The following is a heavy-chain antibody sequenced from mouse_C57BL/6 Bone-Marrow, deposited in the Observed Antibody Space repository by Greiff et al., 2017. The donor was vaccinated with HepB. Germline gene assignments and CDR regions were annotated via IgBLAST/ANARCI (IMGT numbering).Heavy chain of an antibody. D-gene: IGHD1-1*01. CDR3: TRATTVPCDWYFDV. V-gene: IGHV5-9-1*02. Sequence: EVQVVESGEGLVKPGGSLKLSCAASGFTFNSYAMSWVRQTPEKRLEWVAYISSGGDYIYYADTVKGRFTISRDNARNTLYLQMSSLKSEDTAMYYCTRATTVPCDWYFDVWGTGTTVTVSA. CDR2: ISSGGDYI. J-gene: IGHJ1*03. CDR1: GFTFNSYA.